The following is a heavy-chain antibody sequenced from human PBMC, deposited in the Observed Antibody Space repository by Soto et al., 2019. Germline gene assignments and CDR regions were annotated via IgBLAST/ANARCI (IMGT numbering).Heavy chain of an antibody. J-gene: IGHJ4*02. Sequence: QVQLLQSGAEVKKPGSSLKVSCKASGATFSSFAFSWVRQAPGQGLEWMGVTIPIFDTIKFARKFQGRVTLTADKSTGTAYMELDRLTSEDTAVYDCASPLRWSGYYIAFDYWGQGTLVIVSS. V-gene: IGHV1-69*06. CDR1: GATFSSFA. D-gene: IGHD3-3*01. CDR3: ASPLRWSGYYIAFDY. CDR2: TIPIFDTI.